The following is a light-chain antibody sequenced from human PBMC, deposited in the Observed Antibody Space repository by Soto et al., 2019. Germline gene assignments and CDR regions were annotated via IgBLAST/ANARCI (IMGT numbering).Light chain of an antibody. J-gene: IGKJ2*01. CDR3: HQYYTTPQT. V-gene: IGKV4-1*01. CDR1: QSVLDNSTNKGN. Sequence: VLTQSPSSLAVSLGERATVNCRSSQSVLDNSTNKGNLAWYQKKPGHPPKLLVHWASVREAGVPDRFSGGGSGTDFTLTISSLQAEDVAVYYCHQYYTTPQTFGQGTQLEIK. CDR2: WAS.